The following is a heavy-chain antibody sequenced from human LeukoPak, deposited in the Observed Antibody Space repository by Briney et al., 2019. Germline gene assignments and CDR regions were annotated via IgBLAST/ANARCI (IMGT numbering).Heavy chain of an antibody. D-gene: IGHD6-6*01. Sequence: ASVKVSCKASGYTFTGYYMHWVRQAPGQGLEWMGWINPNSGGTNYAQKFQGRVTITADESTSTAYMELSSLRSEDTAVYYCAGLSAAHYYYMDVWGKGTTVTVSS. CDR2: INPNSGGT. CDR1: GYTFTGYY. J-gene: IGHJ6*03. V-gene: IGHV1-2*02. CDR3: AGLSAAHYYYMDV.